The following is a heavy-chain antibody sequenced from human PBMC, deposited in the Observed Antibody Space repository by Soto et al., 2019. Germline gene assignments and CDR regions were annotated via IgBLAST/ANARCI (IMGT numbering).Heavy chain of an antibody. Sequence: SETLSLTCTVSGGSISNFYWSWIRQPPGKGLEWIGYIYYSGSTCYNPSLKSRVTISVDTSKNQFSLKLSSVTAADTAVYYCAKWDTMVRGVHDAFDIWGQGTMVTVSS. CDR2: IYYSGST. V-gene: IGHV4-59*06. CDR1: GGSISNFY. CDR3: AKWDTMVRGVHDAFDI. J-gene: IGHJ3*02. D-gene: IGHD3-10*01.